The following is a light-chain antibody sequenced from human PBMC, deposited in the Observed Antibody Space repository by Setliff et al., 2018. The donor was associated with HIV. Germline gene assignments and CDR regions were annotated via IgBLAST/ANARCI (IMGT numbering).Light chain of an antibody. CDR2: DNN. CDR3: GSWDNSLSAFL. V-gene: IGLV1-51*01. Sequence: QSVLTQPPSVSAAPGQKVTISCSGSDSNIGNNYVSWYQHLPGTAPKLIIYDNNQRPSGIPDRFSGSKSGTSATLGITGLQTGDEADYYCGSWDNSLSAFLFGTGTKVTVL. J-gene: IGLJ1*01. CDR1: DSNIGNNY.